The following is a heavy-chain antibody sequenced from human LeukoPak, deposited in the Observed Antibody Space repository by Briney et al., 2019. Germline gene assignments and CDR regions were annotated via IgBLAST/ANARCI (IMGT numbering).Heavy chain of an antibody. CDR3: ARAYSAGDFWSGYYYFDY. Sequence: PSETLSLTCTVSGGSISSYYWSWIRQPPGKGLEWIGYIYYSGSTNYNPSLKSRVTISVDTSKNQFSLKLSSVTAADTAVYYCARAYSAGDFWSGYYYFDYWGQGTLVTVSS. CDR1: GGSISSYY. J-gene: IGHJ4*02. V-gene: IGHV4-59*08. D-gene: IGHD3-3*01. CDR2: IYYSGST.